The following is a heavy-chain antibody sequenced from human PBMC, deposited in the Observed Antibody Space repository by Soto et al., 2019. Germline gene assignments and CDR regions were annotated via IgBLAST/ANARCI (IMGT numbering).Heavy chain of an antibody. V-gene: IGHV1-18*01. Sequence: QVHLGQSGAEVKKPGAPVKVSCKGSGYGFTTYGITWVRQAPGQGLEWMAWISAHNGNTNYAHKLQVRVTVTRDTSTSTAYMALRSLRSDDTAVYYCARGRYGDYWGQGALVTFSS. CDR1: GYGFTTYG. J-gene: IGHJ4*02. D-gene: IGHD1-1*01. CDR3: ARGRYGDY. CDR2: ISAHNGNT.